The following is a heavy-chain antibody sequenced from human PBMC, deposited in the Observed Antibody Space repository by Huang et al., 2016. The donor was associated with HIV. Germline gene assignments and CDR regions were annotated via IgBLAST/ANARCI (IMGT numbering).Heavy chain of an antibody. J-gene: IGHJ6*02. CDR1: GTSMTSSTFY. D-gene: IGHD2-2*03. Sequence: QLRESGPGLVTPSETLSLTCSASGTSMTSSTFYWGWFRPPPGRGLEWIGSVYFLGNTYDTPSLKSRVTISIDTANKQYSMRLTSVTAADTAVYFCAREVRSVDTDRPDGYYYRGLDVWGQGTTVMVSS. CDR2: VYFLGNT. CDR3: AREVRSVDTDRPDGYYYRGLDV. V-gene: IGHV4-39*02.